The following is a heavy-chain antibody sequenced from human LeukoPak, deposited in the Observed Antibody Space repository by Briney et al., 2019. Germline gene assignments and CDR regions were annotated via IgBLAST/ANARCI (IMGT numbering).Heavy chain of an antibody. J-gene: IGHJ4*02. V-gene: IGHV4-31*03. D-gene: IGHD5-18*01. CDR3: ARRGYSYGFIDY. Sequence: SETLSLTCTVSGVSISSGGYYWSWIRQHPGKGLEWIGYIYYSGSTYYNPSLKSRVTTSVDTSKNQFSLKLSSVTAADTAVYYCARRGYSYGFIDYWGQGTLVTVSS. CDR1: GVSISSGGYY. CDR2: IYYSGST.